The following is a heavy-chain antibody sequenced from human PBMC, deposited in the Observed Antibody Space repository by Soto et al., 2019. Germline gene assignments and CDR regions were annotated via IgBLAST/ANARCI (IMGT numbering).Heavy chain of an antibody. D-gene: IGHD3-3*01. CDR1: GGSISSSNW. J-gene: IGHJ5*02. Sequence: SETLSLTCAVSGGSISSSNWWSWVRQPPGKGLEWIGEIYHSGSTNYNPSLKSRVTISVDTSKNQFSLKLSSVTAADTAVYYCARALYYDFWSGYYIGSWFDPWGQGTLVTVSS. CDR2: IYHSGST. CDR3: ARALYYDFWSGYYIGSWFDP. V-gene: IGHV4-4*02.